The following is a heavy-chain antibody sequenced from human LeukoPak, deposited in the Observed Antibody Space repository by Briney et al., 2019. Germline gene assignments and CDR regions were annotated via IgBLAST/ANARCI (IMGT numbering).Heavy chain of an antibody. Sequence: PGGSLGLSCVASGFTLSTYGMHWVRQAPGRGLEWVAAMWYDGTNRDYADSVEGRFTISRDISKHTLYLQMNSLRPEDTAVYYCTRSDLTYGPFDYWGQGALVTVSS. V-gene: IGHV3-33*01. CDR2: MWYDGTNR. J-gene: IGHJ4*02. D-gene: IGHD3-10*01. CDR1: GFTLSTYG. CDR3: TRSDLTYGPFDY.